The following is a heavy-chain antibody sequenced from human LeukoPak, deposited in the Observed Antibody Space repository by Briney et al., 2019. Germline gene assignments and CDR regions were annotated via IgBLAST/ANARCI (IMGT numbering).Heavy chain of an antibody. V-gene: IGHV3-7*01. Sequence: GGSLRLSCAASGFTFSNYWMTWVRQAPGKGLEWVANIKQDGIERDYVDSVKGRFTISGDNAKNSLYVQMNSLRAEDTAVYYCARVFAWSSDYWGQGTLVTVSS. CDR1: GFTFSNYW. CDR2: IKQDGIER. D-gene: IGHD2-15*01. J-gene: IGHJ4*02. CDR3: ARVFAWSSDY.